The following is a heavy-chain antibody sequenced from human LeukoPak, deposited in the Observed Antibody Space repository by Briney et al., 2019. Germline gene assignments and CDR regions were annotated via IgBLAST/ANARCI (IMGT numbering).Heavy chain of an antibody. CDR1: GFSFSSYG. CDR2: ISYDGKSI. D-gene: IGHD5-12*01. V-gene: IGHV3-33*06. J-gene: IGHJ4*02. CDR3: AKTYSRESGYDFFFHY. Sequence: PGGSLRLSCAASGFSFSSYGFHWVRQAPGKGLEWVSAISYDGKSIHYADSVKGRFTISRDNSRNTVYLQMNSLRVEDTAVYYCAKTYSRESGYDFFFHYWGQGTRVTVSS.